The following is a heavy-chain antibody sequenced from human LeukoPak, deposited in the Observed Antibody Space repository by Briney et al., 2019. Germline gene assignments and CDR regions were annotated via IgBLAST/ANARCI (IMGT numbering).Heavy chain of an antibody. CDR3: AKDVGKWESLHFFDY. V-gene: IGHV3-23*01. CDR2: ISGSGAST. CDR1: AFIFSGHW. Sequence: PGGSLRLSCEGSAFIFSGHWMSWVRQAPGKGLEWISGISGSGASTYYADSVKGRFTISRDDSRNTLYLQMNSLRGDDTAVYYCAKDVGKWESLHFFDYWGQGTLVTVSS. J-gene: IGHJ4*02. D-gene: IGHD1-26*01.